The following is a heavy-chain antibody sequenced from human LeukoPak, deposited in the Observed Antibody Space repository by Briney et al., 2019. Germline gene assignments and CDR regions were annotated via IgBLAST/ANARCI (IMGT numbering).Heavy chain of an antibody. V-gene: IGHV3-33*06. Sequence: GGSLRLSCTASGFNFSNYGMHWVRQAPGKGLEWVAVIWYDGSNKYYVDSVKGRFTISRDNSKNTLHLQMNSLRAEDTAVYYCAKDTKQMDIVVVPAAKAYYYYGMDVWGQGTTVTVSS. D-gene: IGHD2-2*03. J-gene: IGHJ6*02. CDR2: IWYDGSNK. CDR1: GFNFSNYG. CDR3: AKDTKQMDIVVVPAAKAYYYYGMDV.